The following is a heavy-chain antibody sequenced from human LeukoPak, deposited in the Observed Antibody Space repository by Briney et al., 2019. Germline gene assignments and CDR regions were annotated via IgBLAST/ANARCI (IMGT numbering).Heavy chain of an antibody. CDR2: ISYDGSNK. V-gene: IGHV3-30*03. CDR1: GFTLSSYG. J-gene: IGHJ4*02. CDR3: AREAVGYFDY. Sequence: GGSLRLSCAASGFTLSSYGMHWVRQAPGKGLEWVAVISYDGSNKYYADSVKGRFTISRDNSKNTLYLQMNSLRAEDTAVYYCAREAVGYFDYWGQGTLVTVSS.